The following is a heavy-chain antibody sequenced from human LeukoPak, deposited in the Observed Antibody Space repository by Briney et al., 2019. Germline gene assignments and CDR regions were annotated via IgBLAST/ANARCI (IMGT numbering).Heavy chain of an antibody. V-gene: IGHV1-8*01. J-gene: IGHJ4*02. CDR2: MNPHSGNT. CDR3: ARRGWVRGYSRSLFGY. Sequence: ASVKVSCKAAGYTFTTYDINWVRQVPGQGLEWLGWMNPHSGNTGYPQKFQDRVTMTRDTSISTAYMELRGLTSEDTAIYFCARRGWVRGYSRSLFGYWGQGTLVTVSS. D-gene: IGHD5-12*01. CDR1: GYTFTTYD.